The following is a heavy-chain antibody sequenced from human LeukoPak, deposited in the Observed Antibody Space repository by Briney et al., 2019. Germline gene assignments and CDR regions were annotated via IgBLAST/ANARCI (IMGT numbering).Heavy chain of an antibody. CDR1: GGSISSYY. J-gene: IGHJ4*02. Sequence: PSGTLSLTCTVSGGSISSYYWSWVRQPPGKGLEWIGYVCSIGSTNYNSTPKSGASITLNTSKNQFSLKLSSVTAADTAVYYCARGYCSGGTCYRTFFDYWGERTLDTVSS. CDR2: VCSIGST. V-gene: IGHV4-59*01. D-gene: IGHD2-15*01. CDR3: ARGYCSGGTCYRTFFDY.